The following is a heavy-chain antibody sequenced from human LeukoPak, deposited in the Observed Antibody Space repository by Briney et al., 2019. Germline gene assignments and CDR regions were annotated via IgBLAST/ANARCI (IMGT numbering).Heavy chain of an antibody. J-gene: IGHJ5*02. Sequence: ASVKVSCKASGYTFTSYDINWVRQATGQGLEWTGWMNPNSGNTGYAQKFQGRVTMTRNTSISTAYMELSSLRSEDTAVYYCARGFFYDSGSYWFDPWGQGTLVTVSS. CDR1: GYTFTSYD. CDR2: MNPNSGNT. V-gene: IGHV1-8*01. CDR3: ARGFFYDSGSYWFDP. D-gene: IGHD3-10*01.